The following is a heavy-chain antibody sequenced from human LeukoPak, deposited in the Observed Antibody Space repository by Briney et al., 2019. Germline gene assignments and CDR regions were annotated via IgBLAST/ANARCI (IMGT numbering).Heavy chain of an antibody. V-gene: IGHV3-20*04. CDR3: ARDAALYDSTSGY. D-gene: IGHD3-22*01. J-gene: IGHJ4*02. CDR1: GFTFGDYG. Sequence: PEGSLRLSCAASGFTFGDYGMSWVRQAPGKGLEWVSGINWNGGSTGYADSVKGRFTISRNNAKNSLYLQMNSLRAEDTALYYCARDAALYDSTSGYWGQGTLVTVSS. CDR2: INWNGGST.